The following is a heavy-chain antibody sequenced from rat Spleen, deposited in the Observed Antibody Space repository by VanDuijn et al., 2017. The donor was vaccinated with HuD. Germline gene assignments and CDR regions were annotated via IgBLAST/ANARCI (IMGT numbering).Heavy chain of an antibody. CDR3: AVAGYGY. J-gene: IGHJ2*01. Sequence: EVQLVESGGGLVQPGRSLKLSCAASGFTFSNYGMHWIRQAPTKGLEWVSSISKDGVNTYYPDSVKGRFTISRDNAESIVYLQMNSLKSEDTATYYCAVAGYGYWGQGVMVTVSS. CDR1: GFTFSNYG. CDR2: ISKDGVNT. V-gene: IGHV5S13*01. D-gene: IGHD1-7*01.